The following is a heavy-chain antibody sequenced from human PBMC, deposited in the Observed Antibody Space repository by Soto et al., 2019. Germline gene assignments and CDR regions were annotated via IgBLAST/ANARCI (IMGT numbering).Heavy chain of an antibody. V-gene: IGHV3-33*01. J-gene: IGHJ4*02. CDR2: IWYDGSNK. Sequence: QVQLVESGGGVVQPGRSLRLSCAASGFTFSSYVMHWVRQAPGKGLEWVAVIWYDGSNKYYADSVKGRFTISRDNSKNTLYLQMNSLRAEDTAVYYCASSKQWLVHYFDYWGQGTLVTVSS. CDR3: ASSKQWLVHYFDY. CDR1: GFTFSSYV. D-gene: IGHD6-19*01.